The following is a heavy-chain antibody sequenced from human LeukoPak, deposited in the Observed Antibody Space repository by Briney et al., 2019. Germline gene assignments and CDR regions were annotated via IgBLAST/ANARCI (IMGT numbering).Heavy chain of an antibody. J-gene: IGHJ6*02. CDR3: ARGGGLDV. Sequence: GGSLRLSCTASGFTFHNYAMYWVRQAPGKGLEWVSGISWNSGRVAYADSVKGRFTISRDNAKNSLYLQMSNLRAEDTAVYFCARGGGLDVWGQGATVTVSS. CDR1: GFTFHNYA. V-gene: IGHV3-9*01. CDR2: ISWNSGRV. D-gene: IGHD3-16*01.